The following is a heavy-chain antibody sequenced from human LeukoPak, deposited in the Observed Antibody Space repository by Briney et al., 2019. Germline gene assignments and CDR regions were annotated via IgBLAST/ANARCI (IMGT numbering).Heavy chain of an antibody. V-gene: IGHV3-21*01. CDR3: AKGSKAVRFLEQGGLVFDY. CDR2: ITSGGSFI. Sequence: PGGSLRLSCAASGFSFSDYGMNWVRQAPGKGLEWVSSITSGGSFIYYADSVKGRFTISRDNAKNSLYLQMNSLRAEDTAVYYCAKGSKAVRFLEQGGLVFDYWGQGTLVTVSS. D-gene: IGHD3-3*01. J-gene: IGHJ4*02. CDR1: GFSFSDYG.